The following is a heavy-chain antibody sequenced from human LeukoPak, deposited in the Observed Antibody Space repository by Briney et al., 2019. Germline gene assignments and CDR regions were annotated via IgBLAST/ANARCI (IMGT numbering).Heavy chain of an antibody. V-gene: IGHV5-51*01. CDR1: GYSFTTYW. CDR3: ARARYCSGGSCYAEY. D-gene: IGHD2-15*01. Sequence: GESLKISCKGSGYSFTTYWIGWVRQMPGKGLEWMGIIYPGDSDTRYSPSFQGQVTISADQSISTAYLQWSSLKASDTAMYYCARARYCSGGSCYAEYWGKGTLVTVSS. CDR2: IYPGDSDT. J-gene: IGHJ4*02.